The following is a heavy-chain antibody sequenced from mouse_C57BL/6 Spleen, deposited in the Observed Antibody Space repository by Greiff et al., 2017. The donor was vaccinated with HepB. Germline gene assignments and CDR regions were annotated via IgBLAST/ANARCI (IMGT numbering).Heavy chain of an antibody. CDR2: IYPGSGST. D-gene: IGHD2-10*01. Sequence: QVQLQQPGAELVKPGASVKVSCKASGYTFTSYWMHWVKQRPGQGLEWIGDIYPGSGSTNYNEKFKSKATLTVDTSSSTAYMQLSSLTSEDSAVYYCARAYRSLYYAMDYWGQGTSVTVSS. CDR3: ARAYRSLYYAMDY. CDR1: GYTFTSYW. V-gene: IGHV1-55*01. J-gene: IGHJ4*01.